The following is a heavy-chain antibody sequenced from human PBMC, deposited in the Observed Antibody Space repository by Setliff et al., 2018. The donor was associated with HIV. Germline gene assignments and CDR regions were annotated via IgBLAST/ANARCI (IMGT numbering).Heavy chain of an antibody. D-gene: IGHD1-20*01. CDR3: ARDPGRYNGMDV. V-gene: IGHV3-23*01. Sequence: ETLSLTCAVSGGSISSSNYAMSWVRQAPGKGLEWVSGITGIGGGTYYADSVKGRFTISRDNSKNTLYLQMNSRRAEDTAVYYCARDPGRYNGMDVWGQGTTVTVSS. CDR2: ITGIGGGT. CDR1: GGSISSSNYA. J-gene: IGHJ6*02.